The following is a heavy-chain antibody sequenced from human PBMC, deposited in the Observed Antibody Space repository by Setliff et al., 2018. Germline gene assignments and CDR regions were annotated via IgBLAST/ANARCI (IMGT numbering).Heavy chain of an antibody. Sequence: PSETLSLTCTVSGGSSSGASIRSYYWSWIRQPPGKGPEWIGYVYYSGTAYYNPSLKSRVTVIVDTSKNQFSLQLTSVTAADAAVYYCARGRNIAARLFDSWGQGTRVTVSS. V-gene: IGHV4-59*12. J-gene: IGHJ4*02. CDR3: ARGRNIAARLFDS. D-gene: IGHD6-6*01. CDR2: VYYSGTA. CDR1: GGSSSGASIRSYY.